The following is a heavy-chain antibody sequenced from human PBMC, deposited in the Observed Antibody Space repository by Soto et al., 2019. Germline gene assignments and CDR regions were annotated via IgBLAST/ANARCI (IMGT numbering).Heavy chain of an antibody. CDR3: ARGQGGLAYCGGDCYGDAFDI. CDR1: GGSISSGGYY. CDR2: IYYSGST. D-gene: IGHD2-21*01. V-gene: IGHV4-31*03. J-gene: IGHJ3*02. Sequence: QVQLQESGPGLVKPSQTLSLTCTVSGGSISSGGYYWSWIRQHPGKGLEWIGYIYYSGSTYYNPSLKSRVTLSVDTSKNQFSLKLSSVTAADTAVYYCARGQGGLAYCGGDCYGDAFDIWGQGTMVTVSS.